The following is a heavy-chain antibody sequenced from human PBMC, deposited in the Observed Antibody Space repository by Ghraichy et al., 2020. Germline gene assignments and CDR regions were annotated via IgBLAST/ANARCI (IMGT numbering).Heavy chain of an antibody. CDR2: MNPNSANT. CDR1: RSNVSSSD. V-gene: IGHV1-8*01. D-gene: IGHD6-19*01. J-gene: IGHJ1*01. CDR3: ATAVAGTRAEYLPH. Sequence: ASVKVSCKTSRSNVSSSDMNWVRQASVQGLEWMGLMNPNSANTGYAQKFQGRVTMTRNTSISTAYMELSSLRSEDTAVYYCATAVAGTRAEYLPHWGQGTLVTFTS.